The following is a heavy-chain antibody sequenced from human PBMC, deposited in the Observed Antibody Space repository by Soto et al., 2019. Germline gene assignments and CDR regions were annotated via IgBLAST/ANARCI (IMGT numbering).Heavy chain of an antibody. Sequence: QVQLVQSGAEVKKPGASVKVSCKASGYTFTNFGISWVRQAPGQGLEWMGWISAYNGNTNYAQNFQGRGTMTTDTATSTACMELRSLRSEDRAVYYWTRGGTPIDYWGQGTLVTVSS. J-gene: IGHJ4*02. CDR1: GYTFTNFG. D-gene: IGHD3-16*01. CDR3: TRGGTPIDY. V-gene: IGHV1-18*01. CDR2: ISAYNGNT.